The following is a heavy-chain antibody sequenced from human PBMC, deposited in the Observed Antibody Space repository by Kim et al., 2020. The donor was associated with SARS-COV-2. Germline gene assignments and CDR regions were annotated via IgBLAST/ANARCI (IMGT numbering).Heavy chain of an antibody. V-gene: IGHV4-39*01. D-gene: IGHD3-22*01. CDR3: VRLYQYDSSGDFPHYYDYGVDV. J-gene: IGHJ6*02. Sequence: SETLSLTCTVSGGSINNSTNYWGWVRQPPGKGPEWIGTTYYTGRTNYNPSLKSRVTISADTSKNQFSLRLRSVTAADTAVYYCVRLYQYDSSGDFPHYYDYGVDVWGQGTTVTVSS. CDR2: TYYTGRT. CDR1: GGSINNSTNY.